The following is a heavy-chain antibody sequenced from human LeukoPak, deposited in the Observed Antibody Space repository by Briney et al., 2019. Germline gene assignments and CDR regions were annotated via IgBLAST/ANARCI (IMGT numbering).Heavy chain of an antibody. Sequence: GASVKVSCKASGYTFTGYGISWVRQAPGQGLEWMGWISAYNGNTNYAQKLQGRVTMTTDTSTSTAYMELRSLRSDDTAVYYCARETYDILTGYFYYFDYWGQGTLVTVSS. CDR2: ISAYNGNT. CDR3: ARETYDILTGYFYYFDY. V-gene: IGHV1-18*01. D-gene: IGHD3-9*01. CDR1: GYTFTGYG. J-gene: IGHJ4*02.